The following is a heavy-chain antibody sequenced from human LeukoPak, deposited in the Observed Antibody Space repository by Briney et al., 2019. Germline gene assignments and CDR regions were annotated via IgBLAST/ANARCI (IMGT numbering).Heavy chain of an antibody. V-gene: IGHV4-39*01. CDR1: GGSISSSSYY. Sequence: SETLSLTCTVSGGSISSSSYYWGWIRQPPGKGLEWLGIIYYSGSTYYNPSLKSRVTISVDTSKNLFSLKLSSVTAADTAVYYCVRHVQGGNYDSGVYYYMDVWGKGTTVTISS. CDR2: IYYSGST. J-gene: IGHJ6*03. D-gene: IGHD3-10*01. CDR3: VRHVQGGNYDSGVYYYMDV.